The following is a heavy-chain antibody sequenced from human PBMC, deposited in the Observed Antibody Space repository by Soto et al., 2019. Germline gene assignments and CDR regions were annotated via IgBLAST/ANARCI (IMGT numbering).Heavy chain of an antibody. Sequence: QVQLVESGGGVVQPGRSLRLSCAASGFTFSSYGMHWVRQAPGKGLEWVAVIWYDGSNKYYADSVKGRFTISRDNSKNPLYLKMNSLRAEDTAVYYCARDRAVLCFGEAAYGMDVWGQGTTVTVSS. CDR3: ARDRAVLCFGEAAYGMDV. V-gene: IGHV3-33*01. J-gene: IGHJ6*02. CDR1: GFTFSSYG. D-gene: IGHD3-10*01. CDR2: IWYDGSNK.